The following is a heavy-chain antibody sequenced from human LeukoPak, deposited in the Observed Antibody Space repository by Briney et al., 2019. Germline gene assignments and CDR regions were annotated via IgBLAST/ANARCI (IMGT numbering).Heavy chain of an antibody. J-gene: IGHJ5*02. CDR3: AVMVYAENWFDP. D-gene: IGHD2-8*01. Sequence: ASVKVSCKASGYTFTSYGISWVRQAPGQGLEWMGWISAYIGNTNYAQKLQGRVTMTTDTSTSTAYMELRSLRSDDTAVYYCAVMVYAENWFDPWGQGTLVTVSS. CDR2: ISAYIGNT. V-gene: IGHV1-18*01. CDR1: GYTFTSYG.